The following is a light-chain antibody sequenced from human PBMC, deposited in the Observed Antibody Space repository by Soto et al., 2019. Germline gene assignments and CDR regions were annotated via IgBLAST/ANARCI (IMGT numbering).Light chain of an antibody. CDR2: KAS. J-gene: IGKJ1*01. V-gene: IGKV1-5*03. CDR3: QQYNSPRT. CDR1: QSISSW. Sequence: DIQMTQSPSTLSASVGDRVTITCRASQSISSWLAWYQQKPGKAPKLLIYKASSLESGVPSRFSGSGSGTEVTLTISSLQPDDFATYYCQQYNSPRTFGQGTKVEIK.